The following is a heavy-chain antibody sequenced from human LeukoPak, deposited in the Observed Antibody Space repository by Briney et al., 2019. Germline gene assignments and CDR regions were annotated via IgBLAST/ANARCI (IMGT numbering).Heavy chain of an antibody. J-gene: IGHJ3*02. Sequence: PGGPLRLSCAASGFSFSDSYMSWIRQAPGQGLEWLSYIKSSDTSTFYADSVKGRFTVSRDNAKNSLYLQMNSLRAEDTAVYYCARRGNMSSHAFDIWGQGTVVTVSS. CDR3: ARRGNMSSHAFDI. CDR2: IKSSDTST. D-gene: IGHD2/OR15-2a*01. CDR1: GFSFSDSY. V-gene: IGHV3-11*01.